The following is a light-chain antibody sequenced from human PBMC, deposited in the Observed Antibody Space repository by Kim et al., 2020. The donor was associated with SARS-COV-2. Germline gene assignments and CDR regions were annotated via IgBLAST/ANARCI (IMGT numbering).Light chain of an antibody. J-gene: IGLJ3*02. CDR3: CSYAGGKTVQWM. Sequence: QSALTQPASVSGSPGQSITISCTGTNSDVGSYNLVSWYQQYPGKAPKLVIYEVSNRPSGVSTRFSGSKSGNTASLTISGLQAEDEANYYCCSYAGGKTVQWMFGGGTKVTVL. V-gene: IGLV2-23*02. CDR1: NSDVGSYNL. CDR2: EVS.